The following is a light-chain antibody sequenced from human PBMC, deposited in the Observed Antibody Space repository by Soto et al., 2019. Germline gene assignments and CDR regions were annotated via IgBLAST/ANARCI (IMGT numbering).Light chain of an antibody. CDR3: SSYAGSNNFV. V-gene: IGLV2-8*01. Sequence: QSALTQPPSASGSPGQSVSISCTGTSSDVGRFNYVSWYQQHPGKAPKLIIYEVTKRPSGVPDRFSGSKSGNTASLTVSGLRAEDEADYYCSSYAGSNNFVFGTGTKGTVL. CDR1: SSDVGRFNY. J-gene: IGLJ1*01. CDR2: EVT.